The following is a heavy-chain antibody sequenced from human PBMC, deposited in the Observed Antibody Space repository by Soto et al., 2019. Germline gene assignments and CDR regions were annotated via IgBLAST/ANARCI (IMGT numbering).Heavy chain of an antibody. D-gene: IGHD2-15*01. CDR3: ARGGRGFDY. Sequence: SETLSLTCAVYGGSFSGYYWSWIRQPPGKGLEWIGEINHSGSTNYNPSLKSRVTISVDTSKNQFSLKLSSVTAADTAVYYCARGGRGFDYWGQGTLVTVSS. V-gene: IGHV4-34*01. J-gene: IGHJ4*02. CDR1: GGSFSGYY. CDR2: INHSGST.